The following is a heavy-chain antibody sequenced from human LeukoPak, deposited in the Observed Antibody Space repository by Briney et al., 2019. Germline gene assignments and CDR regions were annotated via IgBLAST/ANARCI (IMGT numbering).Heavy chain of an antibody. Sequence: GGSLSLSCAASGFSLSNNYMSWVRQAPGKGLEWVAIISSDGGTYYDGSTYHADSVKGRFTVSIANSKNTLFLQMNSLRADDTAVYYCARIFRYQLVDYYGLYVSSQGTTVTVSS. J-gene: IGHJ6*02. V-gene: IGHV3-NL1*01. CDR1: GFSLSNNY. CDR2: ISSDGGTYYDGST. D-gene: IGHD2-2*01. CDR3: ARIFRYQLVDYYGLYV.